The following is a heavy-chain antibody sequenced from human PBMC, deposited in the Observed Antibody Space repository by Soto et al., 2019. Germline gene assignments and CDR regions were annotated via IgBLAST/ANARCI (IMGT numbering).Heavy chain of an antibody. CDR3: AREVATMIDY. CDR2: INGGNGNT. D-gene: IGHD5-12*01. J-gene: IGHJ4*02. V-gene: IGHV1-3*01. Sequence: SVKVSCKASGYTFTTYAMHWVRQAPGQRLEWMGWINGGNGNTKYSQKFQDRVTITRDTSASTAYMELSSLRSEDTAVYYCAREVATMIDYWGQGTLVTVSS. CDR1: GYTFTTYA.